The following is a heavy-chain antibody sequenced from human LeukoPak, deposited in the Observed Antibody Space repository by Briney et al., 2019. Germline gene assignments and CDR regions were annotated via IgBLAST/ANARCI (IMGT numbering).Heavy chain of an antibody. V-gene: IGHV3-30-3*01. CDR3: ASVIRTYGDYDYYYAMDV. CDR1: GFTFSSYA. D-gene: IGHD4-17*01. J-gene: IGHJ6*02. Sequence: PGRSLRLSCAASGFTFSSYAMHWVRQAPGKGLEWVAIISYDGINKYYADSVKGRFTISRDNSKSTLYLQMNSLRTEDTAVYYCASVIRTYGDYDYYYAMDVWGQGTTVTVSS. CDR2: ISYDGINK.